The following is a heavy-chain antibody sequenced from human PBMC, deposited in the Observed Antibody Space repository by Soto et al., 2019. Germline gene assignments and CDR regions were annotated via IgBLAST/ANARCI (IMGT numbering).Heavy chain of an antibody. CDR1: GYTFTSYD. CDR3: ARVKNRLAVAGAYNWFDP. CDR2: MNPNSGNT. Sequence: QVQLVQSGAEVKKPGASVKVSCKASGYTFTSYDINWVRQATGQGLEWMGWMNPNSGNTGYAQKFQGRVTMTRNTSISTAYMELSSLRSEDTAVYYCARVKNRLAVAGAYNWFDPWGQGTLVTVSS. J-gene: IGHJ5*02. V-gene: IGHV1-8*01. D-gene: IGHD6-19*01.